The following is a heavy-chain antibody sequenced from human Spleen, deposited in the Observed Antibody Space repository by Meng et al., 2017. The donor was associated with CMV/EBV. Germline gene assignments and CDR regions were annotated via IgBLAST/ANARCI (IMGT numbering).Heavy chain of an antibody. D-gene: IGHD6-6*01. CDR2: IIGTGGST. Sequence: GGSLRLSCAASGSTFSKYAMSWVRQPPGKGLEWVSGIIGTGGSTYYADSVKGRFTISRDNSKNSLYLQMNSLRAEDTAVYYCAKDYRYSTLSDSYWFDPWGQGTLVTVSS. CDR1: GSTFSKYA. CDR3: AKDYRYSTLSDSYWFDP. V-gene: IGHV3-23*01. J-gene: IGHJ5*02.